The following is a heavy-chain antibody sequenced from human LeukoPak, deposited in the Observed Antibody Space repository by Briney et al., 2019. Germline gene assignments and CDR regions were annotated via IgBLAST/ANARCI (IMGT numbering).Heavy chain of an antibody. CDR3: ASRVGGIRLWSSFDY. V-gene: IGHV3-30*04. Sequence: GGSLRLSCAASGFTFSNYPMHWVRQAPGKGLEWVAVISYDGSNKYYADSVKGRFTISRDNSKNTLYLQMNSLRVEDTAVYYCASRVGGIRLWSSFDYWGQGALVTVSS. J-gene: IGHJ4*02. CDR1: GFTFSNYP. D-gene: IGHD5-18*01. CDR2: ISYDGSNK.